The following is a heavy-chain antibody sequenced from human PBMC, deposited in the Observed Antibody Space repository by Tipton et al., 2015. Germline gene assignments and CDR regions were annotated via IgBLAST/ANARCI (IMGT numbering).Heavy chain of an antibody. CDR1: GGPISSEY. J-gene: IGHJ1*01. D-gene: IGHD6-19*01. V-gene: IGHV4-59*01. Sequence: TLSLTCTVSGGPISSEYWSWIRQPPGKGLEWIGYVFYTGSTYYNPSLESRVTISVDTFENQISLKLSSVTAADTAVYYCARRGSGWSMAESFQHWGQGSLVTVSS. CDR2: VFYTGST. CDR3: ARRGSGWSMAESFQH.